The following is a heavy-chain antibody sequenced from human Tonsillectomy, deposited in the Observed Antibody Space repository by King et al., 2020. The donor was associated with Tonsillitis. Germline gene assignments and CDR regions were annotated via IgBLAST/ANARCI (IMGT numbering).Heavy chain of an antibody. CDR2: IKSESDDGPT. CDR1: CFTFSNAW. J-gene: IGHJ4*02. Sequence: VQLVESGGGLVKPGGALRLSCAASCFTFSNAWMNLVRPAPGKGLEWVGRIKSESDDGPTDYPAPAKGGFPISRDDSKHTLYLQINSLRIEDTGVYYCTTDVDVVLMGRDYWGPGTLVTVSS. V-gene: IGHV3-15*07. CDR3: TTDVDVVLMGRDY. D-gene: IGHD2-8*01.